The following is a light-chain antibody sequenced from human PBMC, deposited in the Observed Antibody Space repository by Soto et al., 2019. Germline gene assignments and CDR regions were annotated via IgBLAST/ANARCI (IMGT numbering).Light chain of an antibody. V-gene: IGKV3-15*01. CDR2: GAS. J-gene: IGKJ1*01. CDR3: QQYGSSPRT. Sequence: EIVMTQSPATLSVSPGEGATLSCRASQSVSSKLAWYQQKPGQAPRRLIYGASTRATGIPARFSGSGSGTEFTLTISRLEPEDFAVYYCQQYGSSPRTFGQGTKVDIK. CDR1: QSVSSK.